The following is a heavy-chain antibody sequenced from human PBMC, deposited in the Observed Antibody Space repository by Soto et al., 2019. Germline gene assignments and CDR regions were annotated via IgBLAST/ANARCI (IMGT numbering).Heavy chain of an antibody. J-gene: IGHJ6*03. CDR2: MKPSGGVT. CDR1: GYTFTDYY. V-gene: IGHV1-46*03. CDR3: ASSEAVQTTTYYYCYIAV. D-gene: IGHD1-26*01. Sequence: QVQLVQSGAEVKKPGASVRISCKASGYTFTDYYLHWVRQAPGQGLEWMGIMKPSGGVTSYAQKSQGRVAVTRDTSTSTVYMHLSSLRSEDTAVYYCASSEAVQTTTYYYCYIAVWGKGTTVNVSS.